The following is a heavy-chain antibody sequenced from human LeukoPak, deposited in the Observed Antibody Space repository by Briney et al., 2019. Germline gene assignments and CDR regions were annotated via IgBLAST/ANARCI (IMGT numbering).Heavy chain of an antibody. J-gene: IGHJ6*03. CDR2: IYYSGST. CDR1: GGSISSSSYY. Sequence: SETLSLTCTVSGGSISSSSYYWGWIRQPPGKGLEWIGSIYYSGSTCYNPSLKSRVTISVDTSKNQFSLKLSSVTAADTAVYYCARQAELPDYYYYYMDVWGKGTTVTVSS. D-gene: IGHD2-15*01. V-gene: IGHV4-39*01. CDR3: ARQAELPDYYYYYMDV.